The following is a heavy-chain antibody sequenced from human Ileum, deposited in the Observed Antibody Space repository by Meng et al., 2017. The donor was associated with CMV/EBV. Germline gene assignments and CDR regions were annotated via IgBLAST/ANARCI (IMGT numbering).Heavy chain of an antibody. D-gene: IGHD1-7*01. CDR2: VSRDSVNI. Sequence: SLRLSCAASEFTFSTYTMNWVRQAPGKGLEWVAGVSRDSVNIGYADSVKGRFTISRDNAKNSLYLQMNSLKTEDTALYYCAKDLSTGTIRPSSYYYYGLDVWGQGTTVTVSS. CDR1: EFTFSTYT. V-gene: IGHV3-9*01. J-gene: IGHJ6*02. CDR3: AKDLSTGTIRPSSYYYYGLDV.